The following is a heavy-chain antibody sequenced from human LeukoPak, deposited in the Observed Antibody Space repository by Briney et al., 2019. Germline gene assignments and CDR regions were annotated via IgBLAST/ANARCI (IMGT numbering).Heavy chain of an antibody. J-gene: IGHJ4*02. Sequence: PSETLSLTCTVSGGSTSSYYWSWIRQPPGKGLEWIGYIYYSGSTNYNPSLKSRVTISVDTSKNQFSLKLSSVTAADTAVYYCARGSASYDILTGYYPLYYFDYWGQGTLVTVSS. CDR3: ARGSASYDILTGYYPLYYFDY. D-gene: IGHD3-9*01. CDR1: GGSTSSYY. CDR2: IYYSGST. V-gene: IGHV4-59*01.